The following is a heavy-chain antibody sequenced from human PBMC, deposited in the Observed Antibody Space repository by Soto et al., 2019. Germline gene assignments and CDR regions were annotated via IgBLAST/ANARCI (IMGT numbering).Heavy chain of an antibody. J-gene: IGHJ3*02. CDR3: ARYCSGAGCYGTDGFDI. CDR2: IYYNGNT. Sequence: QVQLQESGPGLVKPSETLSLTCTVSGGSISTYYWSWIRQPPGKGLEWIGYIYYNGNTNYNPSLKSRVTISVDTSKNQFSLKLSSVTAADTALYYCARYCSGAGCYGTDGFDIWGQGTMVTVSS. D-gene: IGHD2-15*01. V-gene: IGHV4-59*01. CDR1: GGSISTYY.